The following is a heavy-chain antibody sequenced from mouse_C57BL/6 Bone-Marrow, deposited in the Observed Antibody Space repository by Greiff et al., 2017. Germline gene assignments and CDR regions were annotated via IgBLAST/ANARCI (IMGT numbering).Heavy chain of an antibody. CDR2: IDPSDSYT. Sequence: QVQLQQPGAELVMPGASVKLSCKASGYTFTSYWMHWVKQRPGQGLEWIGEIDPSDSYTNYNQKFKGKSTLTVDKSSSTAYMQLSSLTSEDSAVYYCARESSGYATDYWGQGTSVTVSS. CDR1: GYTFTSYW. J-gene: IGHJ4*01. V-gene: IGHV1-69*01. D-gene: IGHD3-2*02. CDR3: ARESSGYATDY.